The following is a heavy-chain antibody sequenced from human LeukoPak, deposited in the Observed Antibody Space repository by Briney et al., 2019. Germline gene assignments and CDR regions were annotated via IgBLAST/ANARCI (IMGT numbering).Heavy chain of an antibody. CDR2: ISSSGSTI. CDR1: GFTFSSYE. CDR3: AREISGILGFDY. D-gene: IGHD6-13*01. J-gene: IGHJ4*02. V-gene: IGHV3-48*03. Sequence: GGSLRLSCAASGFTFSSYEMNWVRQPPGKGLKGVSYISSSGSTIYYADSVKGRFTISRDNAKNTLYLQMNSLRAEDTAVYYCAREISGILGFDYWGRGTLVTVSS.